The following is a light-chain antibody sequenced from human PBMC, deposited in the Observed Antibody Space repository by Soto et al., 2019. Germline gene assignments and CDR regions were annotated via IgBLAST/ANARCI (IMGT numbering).Light chain of an antibody. J-gene: IGLJ3*02. V-gene: IGLV4-60*02. Sequence: QLVLTQSSSASASLGSSVKLTSTLSSGHSSYIIAWHQQEPWKAPRYLMKLEGSGSYNKGSGVPDRFSGSSSGADRYLTSSDLQFEDEADFYCETWDFNTRVFGGGTKLTVL. CDR3: ETWDFNTRV. CDR1: SGHSSYI. CDR2: LEGSGSY.